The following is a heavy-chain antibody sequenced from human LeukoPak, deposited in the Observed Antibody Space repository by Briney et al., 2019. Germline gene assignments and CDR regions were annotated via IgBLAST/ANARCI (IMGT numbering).Heavy chain of an antibody. J-gene: IGHJ4*02. Sequence: SETPSLTCTVSGGSINNYYWSWIRQPPGKGLEWIGYIYYSGSTNYNPSLKSRVTISVDTSKNQFSLNLSSLTAADTAVYYCARHRGSGYPYFDYWGQGTLVTVSS. V-gene: IGHV4-59*01. D-gene: IGHD3-22*01. CDR2: IYYSGST. CDR1: GGSINNYY. CDR3: ARHRGSGYPYFDY.